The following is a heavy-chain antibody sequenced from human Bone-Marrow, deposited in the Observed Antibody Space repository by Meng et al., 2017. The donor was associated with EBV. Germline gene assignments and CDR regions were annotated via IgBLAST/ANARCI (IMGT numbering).Heavy chain of an antibody. D-gene: IGHD3-10*01. V-gene: IGHV1-69*01. Sequence: QVRPGRAGVGVKKPGSSVMVSCRTSGGTFRSDAISWVRQAPGQGLVWMGGLIPMTGVAHYAQKFQDRVSIIADESTSTHYLELSSLRSEDTAIYFCASESGRGFTPDYWGQGTLVTVSS. CDR1: GGTFRSDA. J-gene: IGHJ4*02. CDR2: LIPMTGVA. CDR3: ASESGRGFTPDY.